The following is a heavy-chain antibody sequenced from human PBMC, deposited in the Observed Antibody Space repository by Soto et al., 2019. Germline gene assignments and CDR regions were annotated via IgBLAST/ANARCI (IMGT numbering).Heavy chain of an antibody. D-gene: IGHD1-26*01. CDR2: IYPGDSDT. CDR3: ARGSGSYLRGYYYYGMDV. CDR1: GYSFTSYW. J-gene: IGHJ6*02. V-gene: IGHV5-51*01. Sequence: SLKISCKGSGYSFTSYWIGWVRQMPGKGLEWMGIIYPGDSDTRYSPSFQGQVTISADKSISTAYLQWSSLKASDTAMYYCARGSGSYLRGYYYYGMDVWGQGTTVTAP.